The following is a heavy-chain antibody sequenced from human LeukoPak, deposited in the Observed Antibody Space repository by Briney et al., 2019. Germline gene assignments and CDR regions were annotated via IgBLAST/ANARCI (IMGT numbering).Heavy chain of an antibody. Sequence: GRSLGLSCVASGFTFSNYGMHWVRQAPDKGLEWVAVIWYGGTHEYYADSVKGRFTISRDNFKNTLYLQMNSLRPEDTAAYYCAKDTGPYYYYMDVWGKGTTVTVSS. D-gene: IGHD2-8*02. J-gene: IGHJ6*03. CDR2: IWYGGTHE. CDR3: AKDTGPYYYYMDV. V-gene: IGHV3-30*18. CDR1: GFTFSNYG.